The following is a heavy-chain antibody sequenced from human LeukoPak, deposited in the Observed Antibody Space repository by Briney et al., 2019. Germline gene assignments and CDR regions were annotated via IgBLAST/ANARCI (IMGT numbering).Heavy chain of an antibody. V-gene: IGHV1-2*02. J-gene: IGHJ4*02. D-gene: IGHD6-19*01. CDR2: INPNSGGT. CDR3: GRVEQWLVRDIYFDY. Sequence: ASVKVSCKASGYTFTGYYMHWVRQAPGQGLEWMGWINPNSGGTNYAQKFQGRVTMTRDTSISTAYMELSRLRSDDTAVYYCGRVEQWLVRDIYFDYWGQGTLVTVSS. CDR1: GYTFTGYY.